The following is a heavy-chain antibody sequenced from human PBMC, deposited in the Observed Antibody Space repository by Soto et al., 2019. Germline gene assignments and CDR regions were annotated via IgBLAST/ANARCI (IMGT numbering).Heavy chain of an antibody. CDR3: AHSEYYYDSSGYYYFDY. V-gene: IGHV2-5*02. J-gene: IGHJ4*02. Sequence: SGPTLVNPTETLTLTCTFSGFSLSTSGVGVGWIRQPPGKALEWLALIYWDDDKRYSPSLKSRLTITKDTSKNQVVLTMTNMDPVDTATYYCAHSEYYYDSSGYYYFDYWGQGTLVTVSS. CDR1: GFSLSTSGVG. D-gene: IGHD3-22*01. CDR2: IYWDDDK.